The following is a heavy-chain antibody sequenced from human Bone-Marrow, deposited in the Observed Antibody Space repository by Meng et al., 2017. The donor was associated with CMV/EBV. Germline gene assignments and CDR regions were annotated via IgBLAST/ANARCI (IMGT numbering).Heavy chain of an antibody. CDR2: ISSSSSYI. V-gene: IGHV3-21*01. CDR3: VRNSGWGRFDY. J-gene: IGHJ4*02. Sequence: GESLKISCAASGFTFSSYSMNWVRQAPGKGLEWVSSISSSSSYIYYADSVKGRFTISRDNAKNSLFLQMSTLRVEDTAVYYCVRNSGWGRFDYWGQGTLVTVSS. CDR1: GFTFSSYS. D-gene: IGHD6-19*01.